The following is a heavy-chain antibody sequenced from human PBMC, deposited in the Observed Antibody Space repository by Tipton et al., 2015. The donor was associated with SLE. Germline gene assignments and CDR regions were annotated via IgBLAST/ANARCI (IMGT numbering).Heavy chain of an antibody. D-gene: IGHD6-13*01. Sequence: TLSLTCTVSGGSISSYYWSWIRQPPGKGLEWIGYIYYSGSTNYNPSLKSRVTISVDTSKNQFSLKLSSVTAADTAVYYCARVYSPEAYFDYWGQGTLVTVSS. CDR1: GGSISSYY. J-gene: IGHJ4*02. CDR2: IYYSGST. CDR3: ARVYSPEAYFDY. V-gene: IGHV4-59*01.